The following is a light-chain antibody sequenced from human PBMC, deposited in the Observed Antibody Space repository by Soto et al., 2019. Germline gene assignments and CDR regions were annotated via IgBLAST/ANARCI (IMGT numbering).Light chain of an antibody. CDR2: DAS. CDR1: QSVSSY. Sequence: EIVLTQSPCTLSFSPGERSTLSCRASQSVSSYVAWYQQKPGQAPRLLIYDASNRATGIPARFSGSGSGTDFTLTISSLEPEDFAVYYCQQRSNWPPLTFGGGTKVDIK. V-gene: IGKV3-11*01. CDR3: QQRSNWPPLT. J-gene: IGKJ4*01.